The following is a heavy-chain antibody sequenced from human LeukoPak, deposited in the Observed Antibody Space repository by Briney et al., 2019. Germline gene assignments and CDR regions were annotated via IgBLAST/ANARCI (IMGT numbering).Heavy chain of an antibody. CDR1: GFTFSSYN. V-gene: IGHV3-48*04. CDR2: ISSGSSTM. Sequence: GGSLRLSCAASGFTFSSYNMNWVRQAPGKGLEWVSYISSGSSTMYYADSVKGRFTISRDNAKNSLYLQMNSLRAEDTAVYYCARDLPLTPLDYWGQGTLVTVSS. CDR3: ARDLPLTPLDY. J-gene: IGHJ4*02. D-gene: IGHD3-9*01.